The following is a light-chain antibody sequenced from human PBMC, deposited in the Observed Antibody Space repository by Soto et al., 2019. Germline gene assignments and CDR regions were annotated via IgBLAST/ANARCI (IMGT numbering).Light chain of an antibody. V-gene: IGKV3-20*01. CDR2: GAS. CDR3: QQYGSSPYT. Sequence: EIVLTQSPGTLSLSPGERDTLSCRATQSVSSSNLAWYQQKPGQAHRLLIYGASNRATGIPDRFSGSGSGTDFTLTISRLEPEDFAVYYCQQYGSSPYTFGQGTKREIK. CDR1: QSVSSSN. J-gene: IGKJ2*01.